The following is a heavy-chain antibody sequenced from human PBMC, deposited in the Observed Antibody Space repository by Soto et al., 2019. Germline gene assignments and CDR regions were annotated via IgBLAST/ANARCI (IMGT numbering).Heavy chain of an antibody. D-gene: IGHD3-10*01. Sequence: SETLSLTCTVSGGSISSYYWSWIRQPPGKGLEWIGYIYYSGSTNYNPSLKSRVTISVDTSKNQFSLKLSSVTAADTAVYYCARARTYYYGSGSYLSDPWGQGTLVTVSS. CDR1: GGSISSYY. J-gene: IGHJ5*02. CDR3: ARARTYYYGSGSYLSDP. CDR2: IYYSGST. V-gene: IGHV4-59*01.